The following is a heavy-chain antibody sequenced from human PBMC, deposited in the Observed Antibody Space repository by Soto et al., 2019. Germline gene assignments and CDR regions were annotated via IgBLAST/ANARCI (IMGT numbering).Heavy chain of an antibody. D-gene: IGHD3-10*01. CDR3: ARERGLYYYYMDV. CDR2: IDWDDDK. CDR1: GFSLSTSGMC. Sequence: PKLVNHTQTLALTCTFSGFSLSTSGMCVSWIRQPPGKALEWLARIDWDDDKYYSTSLKTRLTISKDTSKNQVVLTMTNMDPVDTATYYCARERGLYYYYMDVWGKGTTVTVSS. J-gene: IGHJ6*03. V-gene: IGHV2-70*11.